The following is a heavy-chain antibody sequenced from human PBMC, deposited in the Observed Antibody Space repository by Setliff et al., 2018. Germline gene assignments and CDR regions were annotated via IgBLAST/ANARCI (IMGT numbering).Heavy chain of an antibody. CDR3: SRLVRYCTRTSCQRLSGDDY. J-gene: IGHJ4*02. Sequence: ASVKVSCKASGYIFTDYGVSWVRQAPGQGLEWVGWISPHNGKTYYAPKFQDRITMTTDTSTSTAYMELKSLRSDTAIYYCSRLVRYCTRTSCQRLSGDDYWGQGALVTVSS. D-gene: IGHD2-2*01. CDR1: GYIFTDYG. CDR2: ISPHNGKT. V-gene: IGHV1-18*01.